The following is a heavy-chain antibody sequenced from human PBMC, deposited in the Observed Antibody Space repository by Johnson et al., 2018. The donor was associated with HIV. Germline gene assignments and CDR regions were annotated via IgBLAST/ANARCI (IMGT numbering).Heavy chain of an antibody. J-gene: IGHJ3*02. CDR1: GFTFDDYA. D-gene: IGHD1-26*01. CDR2: ISWNSGSI. Sequence: VHLVESGGGLVQPGRSLRLSCAASGFTFDDYAMHWVRQAPGKGLEWVSGISWNSGSICYADSVKGRFTISRDNAKNSLYLQMNSLRAEDTALYYCAKGLGWELLTHDAFYIWGQGTMVTVSS. CDR3: AKGLGWELLTHDAFYI. V-gene: IGHV3-9*01.